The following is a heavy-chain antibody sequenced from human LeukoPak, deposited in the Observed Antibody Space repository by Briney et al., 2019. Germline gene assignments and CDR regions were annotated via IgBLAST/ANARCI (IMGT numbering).Heavy chain of an antibody. D-gene: IGHD3-10*01. J-gene: IGHJ5*02. CDR3: ARDPLDYYGSGSYP. CDR1: GFTFSDYY. V-gene: IGHV3-11*01. Sequence: GGSLRLSCAASGFTFSDYYMSWIREAPGKGLEWVSYISSSGSTIYYADSVKGRFTISRDNSKNSLYLQMNSLRAEDTAVYYCARDPLDYYGSGSYPWGQGTLVTVSS. CDR2: ISSSGSTI.